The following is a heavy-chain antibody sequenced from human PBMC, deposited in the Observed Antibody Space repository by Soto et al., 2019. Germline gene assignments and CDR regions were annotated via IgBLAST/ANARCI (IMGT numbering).Heavy chain of an antibody. J-gene: IGHJ4*02. CDR3: AKYGYGSGSYDY. D-gene: IGHD3-10*01. CDR2: ISGSGGST. V-gene: IGHV3-23*01. CDR1: GFTFSSYA. Sequence: EVQLLESGGGLVQPGGSLRLSCAASGFTFSSYAMSWVRQAPGKGLEWVSAISGSGGSTYYADSVKGRFTISRDNSKSTLYLQMNSLRAEDTAVYYCAKYGYGSGSYDYWGQGTLVTVSS.